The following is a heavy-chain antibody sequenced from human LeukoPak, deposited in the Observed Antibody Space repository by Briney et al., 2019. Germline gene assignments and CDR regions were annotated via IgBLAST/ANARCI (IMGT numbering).Heavy chain of an antibody. Sequence: PSETLSLTCAVYGGSFSGYYWSWIRQPPGKGLEWIGEINHSGSTNYNPSLKSRVTISVDTSKNQFSLKLSSVTAADTAVYYCARGETTPGYSSGWYPGDYYFDYWGQGTLVTVSS. CDR2: INHSGST. CDR1: GGSFSGYY. D-gene: IGHD6-19*01. V-gene: IGHV4-34*01. CDR3: ARGETTPGYSSGWYPGDYYFDY. J-gene: IGHJ4*02.